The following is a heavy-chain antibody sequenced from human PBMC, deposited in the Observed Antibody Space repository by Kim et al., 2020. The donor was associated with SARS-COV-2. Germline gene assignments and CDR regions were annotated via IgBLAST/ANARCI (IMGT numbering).Heavy chain of an antibody. CDR2: ISYDGSNK. D-gene: IGHD1-20*01. J-gene: IGHJ4*02. CDR3: AKLENNWNPGIDY. V-gene: IGHV3-30*18. Sequence: GGSLRLSCAASGFTFSSYGMHWVRQAPGKGLEWVAVISYDGSNKYYADSVKGRFTISRDNSKNTLYLQMNSLRAEDTAVYYCAKLENNWNPGIDYWGQGTLVTVSS. CDR1: GFTFSSYG.